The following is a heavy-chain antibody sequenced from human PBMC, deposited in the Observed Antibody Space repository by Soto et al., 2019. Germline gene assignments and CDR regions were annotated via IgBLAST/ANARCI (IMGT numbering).Heavy chain of an antibody. Sequence: EVQLVESGGGLVQPGGSLRLSCAASGFTLSSYWMSWVRQAPGKGLEWVAGIKYDGSMQYYVDSVKGRFTISGDNAKNSLFLQLNCLRVEDTAVYFCARTNRFDYWGQGTLVTVSS. CDR2: IKYDGSMQ. V-gene: IGHV3-7*05. CDR1: GFTLSSYW. CDR3: ARTNRFDY. J-gene: IGHJ4*02.